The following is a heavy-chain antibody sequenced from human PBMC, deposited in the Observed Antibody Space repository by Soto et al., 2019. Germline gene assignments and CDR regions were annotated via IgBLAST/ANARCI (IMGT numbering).Heavy chain of an antibody. J-gene: IGHJ4*02. V-gene: IGHV4-59*01. Sequence: SETLSLTCTVSGGSISSYYWSWIRQPPGKGLEWIGYIYYSGSTNYNPSLKSRVTISVDTSKNQFSLKLSSVTAADTAVYYCARGDYFDYWGQGTLVTVSS. CDR2: IYYSGST. CDR1: GGSISSYY. CDR3: ARGDYFDY.